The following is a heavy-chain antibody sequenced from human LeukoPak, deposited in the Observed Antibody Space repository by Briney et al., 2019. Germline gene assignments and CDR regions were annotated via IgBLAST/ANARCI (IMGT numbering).Heavy chain of an antibody. CDR2: ISSSSSTI. J-gene: IGHJ4*02. V-gene: IGHV3-48*01. Sequence: GGSLRLSCAASGFTFSSYSMNWVRQAPGKGLEWVSYISSSSSTIYYADSVKGRFTISRDNAKNSLYLQINSLRAEDTAVYYCARGSDYGDYSSHDYWGQGTLVTVSS. D-gene: IGHD4-17*01. CDR3: ARGSDYGDYSSHDY. CDR1: GFTFSSYS.